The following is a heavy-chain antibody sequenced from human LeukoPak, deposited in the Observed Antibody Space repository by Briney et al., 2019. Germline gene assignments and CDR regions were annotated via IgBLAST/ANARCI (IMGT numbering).Heavy chain of an antibody. Sequence: PGRSLRLSCTASGFTFGDYAMSWFRQAPGKGLEWVGFIRSKAYGGTTEYAASVKGRFTISRDDSKSIAYLQMNSLKTEDTVVYYCICYDSSGYYYDLDYWGQGTLVTVSS. CDR2: IRSKAYGGTT. D-gene: IGHD3-22*01. J-gene: IGHJ4*02. V-gene: IGHV3-49*03. CDR3: ICYDSSGYYYDLDY. CDR1: GFTFGDYA.